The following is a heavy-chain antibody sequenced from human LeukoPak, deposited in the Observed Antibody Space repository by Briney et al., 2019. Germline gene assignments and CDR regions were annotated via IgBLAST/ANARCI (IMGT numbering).Heavy chain of an antibody. V-gene: IGHV1-69*13. CDR3: ARAPVDMVWFDP. CDR1: GGTFSSYA. Sequence: SVKVSGKASGGTFSSYAISWVRQAPGQGLEWMGGIIPIFGTANYAQKFQGRVTITADESTSTAYMELSSLRSEDTAVYYCARAPVDMVWFDPWGQGTLVTVSS. J-gene: IGHJ5*02. CDR2: IIPIFGTA. D-gene: IGHD5-12*01.